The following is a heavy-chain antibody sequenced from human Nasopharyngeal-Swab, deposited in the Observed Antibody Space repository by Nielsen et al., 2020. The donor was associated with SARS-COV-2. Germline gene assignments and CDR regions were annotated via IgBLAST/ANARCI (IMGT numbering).Heavy chain of an antibody. D-gene: IGHD3-22*01. Sequence: WTRQPPGKGLEWVSYISSSGSTIYYADSVKGRFTISRDNAKNSLYLQMNSLRAEDTAVYYCARGRVYYYDSSGYPPPFDYWGQGTLVTVSS. CDR3: ARGRVYYYDSSGYPPPFDY. J-gene: IGHJ4*02. CDR2: ISSSGSTI. V-gene: IGHV3-11*04.